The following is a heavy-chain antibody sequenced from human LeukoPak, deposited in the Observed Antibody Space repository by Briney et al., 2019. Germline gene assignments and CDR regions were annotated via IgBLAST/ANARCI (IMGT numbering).Heavy chain of an antibody. CDR2: ISAYNGKT. D-gene: IGHD6-13*01. CDR3: ARIEHQLTPFDC. J-gene: IGHJ4*02. V-gene: IGHV1-18*01. Sequence: ASVKVSCKASGYTFTNYGISWVRQAPGQGLEWMGWISAYNGKTNYAQKVQGRVTMTTDTSTSTAYMELTSLRSDDTAVYYCARIEHQLTPFDCWGQGTLVTVSS. CDR1: GYTFTNYG.